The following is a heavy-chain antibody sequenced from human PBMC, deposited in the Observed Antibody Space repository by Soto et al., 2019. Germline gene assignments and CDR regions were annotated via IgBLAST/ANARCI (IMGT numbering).Heavy chain of an antibody. Sequence: SETLSLTCTVSGGSISSYYWSWIRQPPGKGLEWIGYIYYSGSTNYNPSLKSRVTISVDTSKNQFSLRLTSVTAADTAVYYCARVKGYYYDSSGYYYYFDYWGQGTLVTVSS. CDR3: ARVKGYYYDSSGYYYYFDY. CDR2: IYYSGST. CDR1: GGSISSYY. D-gene: IGHD3-22*01. V-gene: IGHV4-59*08. J-gene: IGHJ4*02.